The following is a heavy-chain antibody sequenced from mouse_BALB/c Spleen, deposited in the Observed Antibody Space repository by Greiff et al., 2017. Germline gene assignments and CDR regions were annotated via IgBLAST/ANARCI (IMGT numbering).Heavy chain of an antibody. CDR3: AREEIYYDYTWFAY. J-gene: IGHJ3*01. D-gene: IGHD2-4*01. CDR1: GFTFSSFG. CDR2: ISSGSSTI. V-gene: IGHV5-17*02. Sequence: EVKLMESGGGLVQPGGSRKLSCAASGFTFSSFGMHWVRQAPEKGLEWVAYISSGSSTIYYADTVKGRFTISRDNPKNTLFLQMTSLRSEDTAMYYCAREEIYYDYTWFAYWGQGTLVTVSA.